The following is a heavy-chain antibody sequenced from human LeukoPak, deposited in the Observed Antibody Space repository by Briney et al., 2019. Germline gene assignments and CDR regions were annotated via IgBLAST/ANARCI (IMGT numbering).Heavy chain of an antibody. D-gene: IGHD3-10*01. V-gene: IGHV4-59*08. CDR3: ARDYGSGS. Sequence: SETLSLTCTVSGFSISSYNRSWVRQPPGKGLEWLWYIYYSGSTNYNPSLKSRVTISVDTSKNQCSLKLSSVTAADTAVYYCARDYGSGSWGQGTLVTVSS. CDR1: GFSISSYN. CDR2: IYYSGST. J-gene: IGHJ4*02.